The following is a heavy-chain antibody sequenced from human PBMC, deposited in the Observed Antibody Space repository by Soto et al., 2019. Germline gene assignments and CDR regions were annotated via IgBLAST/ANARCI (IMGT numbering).Heavy chain of an antibody. J-gene: IGHJ6*02. CDR3: TKDQFSTGWYNDYYYGMDV. D-gene: IGHD6-19*01. CDR2: ITGNAGSK. V-gene: IGHV3-23*01. Sequence: LRLSYAASGFTVSGYGMSWSRQPPRKWLEWVSAITGNAGSKYYADPVQGRFTISRDNSWNTMYLQMNNLRAEDTAVYYCTKDQFSTGWYNDYYYGMDVWGQGTTVTVSS. CDR1: GFTVSGYG.